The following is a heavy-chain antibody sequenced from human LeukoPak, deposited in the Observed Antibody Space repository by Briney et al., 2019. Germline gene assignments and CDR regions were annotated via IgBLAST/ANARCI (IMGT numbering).Heavy chain of an antibody. CDR3: ARDQADSSWFDY. CDR1: GGSISSSSYY. Sequence: SETLSLTCTVSGGSISSSSYYWGWIRQPPGKGLEWIGSIYYSGSTYYNPSLKSRVTISVDTSKNQFSLKLSSVTAADTAVYYCARDQADSSWFDYWGQGTLVTVSS. V-gene: IGHV4-39*07. J-gene: IGHJ4*02. CDR2: IYYSGST. D-gene: IGHD6-13*01.